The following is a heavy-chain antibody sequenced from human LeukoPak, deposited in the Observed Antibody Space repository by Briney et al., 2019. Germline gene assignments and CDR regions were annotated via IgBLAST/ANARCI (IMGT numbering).Heavy chain of an antibody. V-gene: IGHV3-15*01. CDR3: TPDQEAGPYYDFWSGLPLDY. D-gene: IGHD3-3*01. CDR1: GFTFSNAW. CDR2: IKSKTDGGTT. Sequence: GGSLRLSCAASGFTFSNAWMSWVRQAPGKGLEWVGRIKSKTDGGTTDYAAPVKGRFTISRDESKNTLYLHMISLKTADTAVYYCTPDQEAGPYYDFWSGLPLDYWGQGTLVTVSS. J-gene: IGHJ4*02.